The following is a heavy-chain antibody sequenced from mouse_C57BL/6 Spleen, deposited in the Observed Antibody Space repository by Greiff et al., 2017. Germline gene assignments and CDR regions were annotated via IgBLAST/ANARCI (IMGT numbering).Heavy chain of an antibody. D-gene: IGHD1-1*01. Sequence: QVTLKVCGPGILQSSQTLSLTCSFSGFSLSTSGMGVSWIRQPSGKGLEWLAHIYWDDDKRYNPSLKSRLTISKDTSRNQVFLTITSVDTAVTATYYCARDYYCPYYFDYWGQGTTLTVSS. V-gene: IGHV8-12*01. J-gene: IGHJ2*01. CDR2: IYWDDDK. CDR1: GFSLSTSGMG. CDR3: ARDYYCPYYFDY.